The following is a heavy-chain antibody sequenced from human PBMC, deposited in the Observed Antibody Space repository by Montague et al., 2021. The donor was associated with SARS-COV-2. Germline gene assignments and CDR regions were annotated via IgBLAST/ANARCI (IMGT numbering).Heavy chain of an antibody. V-gene: IGHV4-59*12. CDR1: GDSINTYY. CDR2: IFYTWST. Sequence: SETLSLTCTVSGDSINTYYWNWIRQPPGKGLEWLWSIFYTWSTNXNPSLKSRVTISLDTSKTQFFLKVTSVTAADTAVYYCARQAAGSYFYYGVDVWGQGTTVTVSS. CDR3: ARQAAGSYFYYGVDV. D-gene: IGHD6-13*01. J-gene: IGHJ6*02.